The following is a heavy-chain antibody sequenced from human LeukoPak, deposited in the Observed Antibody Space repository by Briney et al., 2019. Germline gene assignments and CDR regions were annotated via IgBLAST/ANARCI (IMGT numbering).Heavy chain of an antibody. J-gene: IGHJ4*02. CDR3: ARDRGASGWLDY. Sequence: SQTLSLTCAISGDTVSSNTAAWIWIRQSPSRGLGCLGRTYYRSKWYTEYAVSVKSRMTINVDTSKNQFSLQLNSVTPEDTAVYYCARDRGASGWLDYWDQGALVTVSS. D-gene: IGHD6-19*01. V-gene: IGHV6-1*01. CDR2: TYYRSKWYT. CDR1: GDTVSSNTAA.